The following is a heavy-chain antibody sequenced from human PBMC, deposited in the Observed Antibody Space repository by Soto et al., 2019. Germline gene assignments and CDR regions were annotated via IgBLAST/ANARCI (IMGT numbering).Heavy chain of an antibody. J-gene: IGHJ6*02. Sequence: SEALSLTCAVYVGSFSGYYWSWIRQPPEKGLEWIGEINHSGSTNYNPSLKSRVTISVDTSKNQFSLKLSSVTAADTAVYYCASGGYYHHYYYYYGMDVWGQGTTVTVSS. CDR3: ASGGYYHHYYYYYGMDV. V-gene: IGHV4-34*01. CDR2: INHSGST. D-gene: IGHD2-8*01. CDR1: VGSFSGYY.